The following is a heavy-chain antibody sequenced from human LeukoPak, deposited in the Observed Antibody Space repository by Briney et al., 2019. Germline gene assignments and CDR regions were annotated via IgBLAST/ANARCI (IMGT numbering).Heavy chain of an antibody. CDR1: GGSISSYY. V-gene: IGHV4-59*08. D-gene: IGHD3-9*01. J-gene: IGHJ4*02. CDR3: ARLGRDYDILTGYYHAPL. Sequence: SETLSLTCTVSGGSISSYYWSWIRQPPGKGLEWIGYIYYSGSTNYNPSLKSRVTMSVDTSKNQFSLKLSSVTAADTAVYYCARLGRDYDILTGYYHAPLWGQGTLVTVSS. CDR2: IYYSGST.